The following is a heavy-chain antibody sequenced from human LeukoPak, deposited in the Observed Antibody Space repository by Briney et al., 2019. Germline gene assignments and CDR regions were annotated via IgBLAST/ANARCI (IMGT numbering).Heavy chain of an antibody. D-gene: IGHD4-23*01. J-gene: IGHJ6*03. CDR1: GGTFSSYA. V-gene: IGHV1-69*04. CDR3: VTSAVAPPPDYYYYMDV. Sequence: SVKVSCKASGGTFSSYAISWVRQAPGQGLEWMGRIIPILGIANYAQKFQGRVTITADESTSTAYMELSSLRSEDTAVYYCVTSAVAPPPDYYYYMDVWGKGTTVTVSS. CDR2: IIPILGIA.